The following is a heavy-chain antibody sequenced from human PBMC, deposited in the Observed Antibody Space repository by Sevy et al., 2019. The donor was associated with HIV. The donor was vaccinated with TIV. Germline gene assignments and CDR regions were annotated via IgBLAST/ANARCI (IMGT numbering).Heavy chain of an antibody. CDR2: ISGSSNYI. V-gene: IGHV3-21*01. CDR1: GFTFSSYN. J-gene: IGHJ4*02. Sequence: GGSLRLSCAASGFTFSSYNMNWVRQAPGKGLEWVSSISGSSNYIYYAESVKGRFIISRDNAKNSLYLQMNSLRAEDTAVYFCARKMELLVPDYWGQGTLVTVSS. D-gene: IGHD2-21*02. CDR3: ARKMELLVPDY.